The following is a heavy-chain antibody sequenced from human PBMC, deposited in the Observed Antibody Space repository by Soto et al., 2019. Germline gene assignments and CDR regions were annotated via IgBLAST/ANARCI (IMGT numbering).Heavy chain of an antibody. J-gene: IGHJ6*02. Sequence: QVQLVESGGGVVQPGRSLRLSCAASGFTFSSYGMHWVRQAPGKGLELVAVIWYDGSNKYYADSVKGRFTISRDNSKNTXXLQMNSLRAEDTAVYYCARTGYCSGGSCYYYGMDVWGQGTTVTVSS. CDR3: ARTGYCSGGSCYYYGMDV. D-gene: IGHD2-15*01. CDR2: IWYDGSNK. V-gene: IGHV3-33*01. CDR1: GFTFSSYG.